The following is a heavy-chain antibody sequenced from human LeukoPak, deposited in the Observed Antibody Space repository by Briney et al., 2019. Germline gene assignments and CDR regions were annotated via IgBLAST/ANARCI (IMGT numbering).Heavy chain of an antibody. CDR3: AAHHGGGYNISDY. CDR2: IIPIFGTA. V-gene: IGHV1-69*05. D-gene: IGHD5-24*01. J-gene: IGHJ4*02. Sequence: SVKVSCKASGGTFSSYAISWVRQAPGQGLEWMGGIIPIFGTANYAQKFQERVTITRDMSTSTAYMELSSLRSEDTAVYYCAAHHGGGYNISDYWGQGTLVTVSS. CDR1: GGTFSSYA.